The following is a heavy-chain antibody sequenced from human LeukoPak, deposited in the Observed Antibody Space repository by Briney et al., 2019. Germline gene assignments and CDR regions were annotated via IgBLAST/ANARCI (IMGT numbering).Heavy chain of an antibody. V-gene: IGHV3-21*01. CDR2: ISSSGSYI. J-gene: IGHJ4*02. D-gene: IGHD1-26*01. CDR1: GFTFSSYS. CDR3: ARSPGSFWNFDY. Sequence: GGSLRLSCAASGFTFSSYSMTWVRQAPGKGLEWVSSISSSGSYIYYADSVKGRFTISRDNAKNSLSLQMNSLRAEDTAVYYCARSPGSFWNFDYWGQGTLVTVSS.